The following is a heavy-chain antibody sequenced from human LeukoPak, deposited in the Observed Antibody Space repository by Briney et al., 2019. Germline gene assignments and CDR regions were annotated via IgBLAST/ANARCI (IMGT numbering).Heavy chain of an antibody. J-gene: IGHJ4*02. CDR3: ALYYYGSGVIRAYFDY. D-gene: IGHD3-10*01. Sequence: ASVKVSCKASGYTFTGYYMHWVRQAPGQGLEWMGWINPNSGGTNYAQKFQGRVTITADKSTSTAYMELSSLRSEDTAVYYCALYYYGSGVIRAYFDYWGQGTLVTVSS. CDR2: INPNSGGT. CDR1: GYTFTGYY. V-gene: IGHV1-2*02.